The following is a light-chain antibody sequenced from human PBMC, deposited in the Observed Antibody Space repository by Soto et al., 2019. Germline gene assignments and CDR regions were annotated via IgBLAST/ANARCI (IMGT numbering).Light chain of an antibody. CDR1: QSVSSAV. V-gene: IGKV3-20*01. CDR2: GAT. Sequence: EIVLTQSPGTLSLSPGERATLSCRASQSVSSAVLVWYQQKPGQAPRLLIYGATTRVTGSPDRFSGSGSGSDFTLTISRLEPEDFAVYYCLQSGSSPWTFGQGTKVEIK. CDR3: LQSGSSPWT. J-gene: IGKJ1*01.